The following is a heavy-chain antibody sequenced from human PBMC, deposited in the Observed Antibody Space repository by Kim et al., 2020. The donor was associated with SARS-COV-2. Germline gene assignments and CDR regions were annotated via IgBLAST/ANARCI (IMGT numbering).Heavy chain of an antibody. J-gene: IGHJ4*02. D-gene: IGHD3-22*01. V-gene: IGHV3-21*01. CDR2: ISSSSSYI. Sequence: GGSLRLSCAASGFTFSSYSMNWVRQAPGKGLEWVSSISSSSSYIYYADSVKGRFTISRDNAKNSLYLQMNSLRAEDTAVYYCAREGDYYDSSGYPTGDYWGQGTLVTVSS. CDR1: GFTFSSYS. CDR3: AREGDYYDSSGYPTGDY.